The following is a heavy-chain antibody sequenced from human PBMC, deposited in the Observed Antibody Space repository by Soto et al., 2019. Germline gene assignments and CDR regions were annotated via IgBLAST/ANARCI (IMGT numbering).Heavy chain of an antibody. Sequence: ASVKISCKASGYTVTSYGISWVRQAPGQGLEWMGWISAYNGNTNYAQKLQGRVTMTTDTSTSTAYMELRSLRSDDTAVYYCATSGFRKWLVDYWGQGTLVTVSS. CDR2: ISAYNGNT. V-gene: IGHV1-18*01. CDR3: ATSGFRKWLVDY. D-gene: IGHD6-19*01. J-gene: IGHJ4*02. CDR1: GYTVTSYG.